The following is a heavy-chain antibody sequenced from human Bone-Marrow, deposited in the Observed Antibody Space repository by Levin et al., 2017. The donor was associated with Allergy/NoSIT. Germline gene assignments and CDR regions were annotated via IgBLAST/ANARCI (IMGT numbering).Heavy chain of an antibody. J-gene: IGHJ6*02. V-gene: IGHV3-21*01. Sequence: PGGSLRLSCAASEFTFNTYNMNWVRQAPGKGLEWVSSISRGSSYVFYADSVKGRFTISRDNAKNSLYLQMNSLRGEDTAVYYCARNEVGHGMDVWGQGTTVTVS. CDR2: ISRGSSYV. CDR1: EFTFNTYN. D-gene: IGHD2-2*01. CDR3: ARNEVGHGMDV.